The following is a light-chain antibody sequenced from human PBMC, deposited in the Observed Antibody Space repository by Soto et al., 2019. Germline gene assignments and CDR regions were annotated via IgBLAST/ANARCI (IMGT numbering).Light chain of an antibody. V-gene: IGKV1-39*01. CDR3: QQGDTTPHT. Sequence: DIQMTQSPASLSASVGDRVTIPCRASQGVSAYLLWYQQRQGTAPKLLISAASNFISGVPSRFSGSGAGKIFILTISSLQPEDVATYYRQQGDTTPHTLGQGTKLETK. CDR2: AAS. CDR1: QGVSAY. J-gene: IGKJ2*01.